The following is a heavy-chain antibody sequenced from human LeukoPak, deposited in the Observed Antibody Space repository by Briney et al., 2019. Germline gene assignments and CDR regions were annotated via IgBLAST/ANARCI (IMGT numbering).Heavy chain of an antibody. CDR1: GGSISSSSYY. V-gene: IGHV4-39*01. Sequence: PSQTLSLTCTVSGGSISSSSYYWGWIRQPPGKGLEWIGSIYYSGSTYYNPSLKSRVTISVDTSKNQFSLKLSSVTAADTAVYYCARVRDVRTVLYYFDYWAQGTLVTVSS. CDR3: ARVRDVRTVLYYFDY. CDR2: IYYSGST. D-gene: IGHD3-10*01. J-gene: IGHJ4*02.